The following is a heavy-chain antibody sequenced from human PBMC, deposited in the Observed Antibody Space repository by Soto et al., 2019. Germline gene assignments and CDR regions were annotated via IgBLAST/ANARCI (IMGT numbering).Heavy chain of an antibody. V-gene: IGHV3-11*01. D-gene: IGHD6-13*01. Sequence: QVQLVESGGGLVKPGGSLRLSCAASGFTFSDYSMTWIRQAPGKGLEWVSYLSSSGSPIYYADSVKGRFTNSRDNNKNSTQQQIMNRLAEEDAVYYCAASGQQLPCMDDWGQGTTVTVSS. CDR3: AASGQQLPCMDD. J-gene: IGHJ6*02. CDR2: LSSSGSPI. CDR1: GFTFSDYS.